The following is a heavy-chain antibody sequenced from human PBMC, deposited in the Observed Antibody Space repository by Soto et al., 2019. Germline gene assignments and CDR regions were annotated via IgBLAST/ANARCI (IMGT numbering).Heavy chain of an antibody. CDR1: GYTFTSYG. CDR2: ISAYNGKT. Sequence: QVQLVQSGAEVKKPGSSVKVSCKASGYTFTSYGISWVRQAPGQGLEWMGWISAYNGKTNYAQKLQGRDTMTTDTSTRTGYMELRSLSSDDTAVYYCARRAFGSGMDVWGQGTTVTVSS. V-gene: IGHV1-18*01. J-gene: IGHJ6*02. CDR3: ARRAFGSGMDV. D-gene: IGHD3-10*01.